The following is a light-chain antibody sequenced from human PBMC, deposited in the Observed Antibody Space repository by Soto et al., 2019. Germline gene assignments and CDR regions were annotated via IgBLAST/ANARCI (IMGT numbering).Light chain of an antibody. CDR2: AAS. CDR1: QSISSY. Sequence: DIQMTQSPSSLSASVGDRVTITCRTSQSISSYLNWYQQKPGKVPKLLIYAASSLQSGVPSRFSGSGSGTDFTLTISSLQPEDFATYYCQQLSRYPSTFGGGTKVEIK. CDR3: QQLSRYPST. J-gene: IGKJ4*01. V-gene: IGKV1-39*01.